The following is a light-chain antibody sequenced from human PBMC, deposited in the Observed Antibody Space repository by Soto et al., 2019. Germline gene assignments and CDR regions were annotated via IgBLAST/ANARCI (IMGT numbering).Light chain of an antibody. CDR3: QQYNSYVG. J-gene: IGKJ1*01. CDR2: DAS. V-gene: IGKV1-5*01. CDR1: QSISSW. Sequence: DIQMTQSPSTLSASVGDRVTITCRASQSISSWLAWYQQKPGKAPKLLIYDASSLESVVPSRFSGSGSGTEFTLTISSLQPDDFATYYCQQYNSYVGFGQGTKVEIK.